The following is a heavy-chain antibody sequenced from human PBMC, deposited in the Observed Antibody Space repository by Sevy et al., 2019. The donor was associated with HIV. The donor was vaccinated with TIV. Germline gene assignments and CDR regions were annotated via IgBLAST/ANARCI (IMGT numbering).Heavy chain of an antibody. CDR1: GFTLSDYA. CDR2: VSRTRNFI. J-gene: IGHJ6*02. CDR3: ARDEGMEVIGSIYKYHFYGFDV. Sequence: GGSLRLSCAASGFTLSDYAMSWIRQTPGKGLEWIAFVSRTRNFIYYADSVGGRFTISRDNAKDSLYLQMNSLRADDTAVYYCARDEGMEVIGSIYKYHFYGFDVWGLGTTVTVSS. D-gene: IGHD3-10*01. V-gene: IGHV3-11*01.